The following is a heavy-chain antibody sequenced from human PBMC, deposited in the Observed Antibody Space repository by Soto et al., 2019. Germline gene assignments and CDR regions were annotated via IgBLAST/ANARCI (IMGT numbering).Heavy chain of an antibody. V-gene: IGHV1-3*01. J-gene: IGHJ4*02. D-gene: IGHD5-18*01. Sequence: GASVKVSCKASGYTFTSYAMHWVRQAPGQRLEWMGWINAGNGNTKYSQKFQGRVTITRDTSASTAYMELSSLRSDDTAVYYCARDRYTYGPEFDFWGQGTPVSVS. CDR2: INAGNGNT. CDR3: ARDRYTYGPEFDF. CDR1: GYTFTSYA.